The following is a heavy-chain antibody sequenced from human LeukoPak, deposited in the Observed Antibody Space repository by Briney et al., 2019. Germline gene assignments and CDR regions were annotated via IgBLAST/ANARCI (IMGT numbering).Heavy chain of an antibody. CDR2: INHSGST. Sequence: SETLSLTCAVYGGSFSGYYWSWIRQPPGKGLEWIGEINHSGSTNYNPSLKSRVTISVDTPKNQFSLKLSSVTAADTAVYYCARGRPGSSGWWLWGQGTLVTVSS. CDR1: GGSFSGYY. J-gene: IGHJ4*02. V-gene: IGHV4-34*01. CDR3: ARGRPGSSGWWL. D-gene: IGHD6-19*01.